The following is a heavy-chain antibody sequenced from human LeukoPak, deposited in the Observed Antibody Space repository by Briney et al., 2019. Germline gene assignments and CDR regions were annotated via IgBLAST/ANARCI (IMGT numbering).Heavy chain of an antibody. CDR2: IQFHGTNI. V-gene: IGHV3-30*02. CDR3: ARDPTEYYFGSGGYFLDY. Sequence: GGSLRLSCATSGFTFSSYGMLWVRQTPGKGLEGVAFIQFHGTNIYYGDSLKGRFTISRDNSKNTLFLQINNLRAEDTAVYYCARDPTEYYFGSGGYFLDYWGQGTQVTVSS. J-gene: IGHJ4*02. CDR1: GFTFSSYG. D-gene: IGHD3-22*01.